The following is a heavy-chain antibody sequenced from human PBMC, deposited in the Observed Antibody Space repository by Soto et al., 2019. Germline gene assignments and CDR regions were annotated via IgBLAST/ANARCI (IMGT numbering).Heavy chain of an antibody. CDR2: IYYSGST. J-gene: IGHJ4*02. CDR1: GGSISSGDYY. Sequence: PSETLSLTCTVSGGSISSGDYYWSWIRQPPGKGLEWIGYIYYSGSTYYNPSLKSRVTISVDTSKNQFSLKLSSVTAADTAVYYCARGGYSSSWSLHWGQGTLVTVSS. V-gene: IGHV4-30-4*01. D-gene: IGHD6-13*01. CDR3: ARGGYSSSWSLH.